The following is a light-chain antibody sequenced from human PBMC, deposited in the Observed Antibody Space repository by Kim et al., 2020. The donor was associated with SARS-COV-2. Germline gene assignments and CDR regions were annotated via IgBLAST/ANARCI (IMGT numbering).Light chain of an antibody. J-gene: IGKJ2*01. Sequence: SASVGDKVTLTCRASQSNSSYLNWYQQKPGKAPNLLIYTASSLQSGVPSRFSGSGSGTDFTLTISSLQPEDFATYYCQQGYSAPRTFGQGTKLEI. CDR2: TAS. CDR3: QQGYSAPRT. V-gene: IGKV1-39*01. CDR1: QSNSSY.